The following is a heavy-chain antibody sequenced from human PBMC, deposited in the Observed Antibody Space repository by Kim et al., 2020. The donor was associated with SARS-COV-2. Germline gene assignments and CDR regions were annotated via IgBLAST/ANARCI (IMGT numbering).Heavy chain of an antibody. CDR3: ARYDYDILTGWFDP. CDR1: GYTFTSYD. CDR2: MNPNSGNT. Sequence: ASVKVSCKASGYTFTSYDINWVRQATGQGLEWMGWMNPNSGNTGYAQKFQGRVTMTRNTSISTAYMELSSLRSADTAVYYCARYDYDILTGWFDPWGQGTLVTVSS. V-gene: IGHV1-8*01. D-gene: IGHD3-9*01. J-gene: IGHJ5*02.